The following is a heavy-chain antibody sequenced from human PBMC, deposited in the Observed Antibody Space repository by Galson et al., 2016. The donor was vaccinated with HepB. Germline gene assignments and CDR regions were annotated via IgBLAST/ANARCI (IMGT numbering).Heavy chain of an antibody. D-gene: IGHD6-13*01. J-gene: IGHJ4*02. CDR1: GYSFTNYW. CDR3: ARHPFLKSAADY. V-gene: IGHV5-51*01. Sequence: QSGAEVKKPGESLKISCQGSGYSFTNYWIAWVRQMPGKGLEWMGIIYPGDSDTRYSPSFQGQITISVDKSISTAYLQWSSLKASDSAMFYCARHPFLKSAADYWGQGTLVTVSS. CDR2: IYPGDSDT.